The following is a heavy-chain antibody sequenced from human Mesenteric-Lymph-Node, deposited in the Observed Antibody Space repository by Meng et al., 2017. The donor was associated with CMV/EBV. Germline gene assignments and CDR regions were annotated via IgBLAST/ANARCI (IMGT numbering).Heavy chain of an antibody. Sequence: GGSLRLSCAASGFTFSTSGIHWVRQGPGKGLEWVTFVRHDETNKTYADSVKGRFTISRDDRKNSLYLQMNSLRDEDAAVYYCARVPRGRSGRYDHWGQGTLVTVSS. CDR1: GFTFSTSG. V-gene: IGHV3-30*02. J-gene: IGHJ4*02. D-gene: IGHD3-10*01. CDR2: VRHDETNK. CDR3: ARVPRGRSGRYDH.